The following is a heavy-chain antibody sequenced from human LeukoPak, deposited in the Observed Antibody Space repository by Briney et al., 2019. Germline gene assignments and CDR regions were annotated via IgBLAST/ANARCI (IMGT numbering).Heavy chain of an antibody. D-gene: IGHD6-19*01. J-gene: IGHJ4*02. V-gene: IGHV3-74*01. CDR2: INSDGSST. CDR3: ARVHGYSSGWRGGDY. Sequence: GGSLRLSCAASGFTFSSYWMHWVRQAPGKGLVWVSRINSDGSSTSYADSVKGRFTISRDNAKNSLYLQMNSLRAEDTAVYYCARVHGYSSGWRGGDYWGQGTLVTVSS. CDR1: GFTFSSYW.